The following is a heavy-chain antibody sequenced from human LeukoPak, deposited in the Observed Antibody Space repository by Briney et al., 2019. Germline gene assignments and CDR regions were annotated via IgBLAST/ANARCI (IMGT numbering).Heavy chain of an antibody. D-gene: IGHD6-13*01. CDR2: ISSNGGST. J-gene: IGHJ4*02. CDR3: ARDRNGIAAAGPSYYFDY. CDR1: GFTFSSYA. Sequence: GGSLRLSCAASGFTFSSYAMHWVRQAPGKGLEYISAISSNGGSTYYPNSVKGRFTISRDNYKNTLYLQMGSLRAEDMAVYYCARDRNGIAAAGPSYYFDYWGQGTLVTVSS. V-gene: IGHV3-64*01.